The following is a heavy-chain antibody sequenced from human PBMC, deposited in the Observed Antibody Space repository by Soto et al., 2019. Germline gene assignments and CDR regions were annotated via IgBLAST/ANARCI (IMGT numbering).Heavy chain of an antibody. CDR2: INPNSGGT. CDR1: GYNFTGYY. V-gene: IGHV1-2*04. D-gene: IGHD3-10*01. Sequence: ASVKVSCKASGYNFTGYYMHWVRQAPGQGLEWMGWINPNSGGTNYAQKFQGWVTMTRDTSISTAYMELSRLRSDDTAVYYCARGAGSGSYHYYYYHMAVRGKGTTVIVSS. J-gene: IGHJ6*03. CDR3: ARGAGSGSYHYYYYHMAV.